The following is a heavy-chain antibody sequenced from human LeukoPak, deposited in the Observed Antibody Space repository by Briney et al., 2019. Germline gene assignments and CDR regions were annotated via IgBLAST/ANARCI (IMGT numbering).Heavy chain of an antibody. Sequence: GGSLRLSCAASGFTFSSYAMSWVRQAPGKGLEWVSAISGSGGSTYYADSVKGRFTISRDNSKNTLYLQMNRLRAEDTAVYYCAKGSHYYDSSGYYPPRFDYWGQGTLVTVSS. CDR1: GFTFSSYA. CDR3: AKGSHYYDSSGYYPPRFDY. D-gene: IGHD3-22*01. CDR2: ISGSGGST. V-gene: IGHV3-23*01. J-gene: IGHJ4*02.